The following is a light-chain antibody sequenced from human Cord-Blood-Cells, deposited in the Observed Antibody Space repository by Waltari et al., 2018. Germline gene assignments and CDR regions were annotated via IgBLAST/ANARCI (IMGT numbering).Light chain of an antibody. Sequence: QSALTQPASVSGSPGQSITISCTRSSSSVGGYNSVSWYQQHPRKAPKLMIYDVSERPSGVSNRFSGSKSGNTASLTISGLQAEDEADYYCSSYTSSSTYVFGTGTKVTVL. J-gene: IGLJ1*01. CDR1: SSSVGGYNS. V-gene: IGLV2-14*01. CDR2: DVS. CDR3: SSYTSSSTYV.